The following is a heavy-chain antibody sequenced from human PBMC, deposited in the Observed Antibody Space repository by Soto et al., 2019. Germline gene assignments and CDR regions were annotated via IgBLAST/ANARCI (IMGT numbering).Heavy chain of an antibody. Sequence: EVQLLESGGGLVQPGGSLRLSCAASGFTFSTYAMTWVRQAPGKGLEWVSGIVGNGGATYYADSVKGRFSISRDNSKNTLYPPMNSLTPEATPVYYCANDYYYDSGSHCGQGTLVIVSA. V-gene: IGHV3-23*01. CDR1: GFTFSTYA. J-gene: IGHJ1*01. D-gene: IGHD3-10*01. CDR3: ANDYYYDSGSH. CDR2: IVGNGGAT.